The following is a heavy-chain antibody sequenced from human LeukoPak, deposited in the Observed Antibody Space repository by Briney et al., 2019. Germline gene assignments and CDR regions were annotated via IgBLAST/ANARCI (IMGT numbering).Heavy chain of an antibody. J-gene: IGHJ6*04. CDR2: IWYDGSNK. V-gene: IGHV3-33*01. D-gene: IGHD3-10*01. CDR1: GFTFSSYG. CDR3: ARDGGGATYYYGSGSYYFNGMDV. Sequence: GGSLRLSCAASGFTFSSYGIHWVRQAPGKGLEWVAVIWYDGSNKYYADSVKGRSTISRDNSKNTLYLQMNSLRAEDTAVYYCARDGGGATYYYGSGSYYFNGMDVWGKGTTVTVSS.